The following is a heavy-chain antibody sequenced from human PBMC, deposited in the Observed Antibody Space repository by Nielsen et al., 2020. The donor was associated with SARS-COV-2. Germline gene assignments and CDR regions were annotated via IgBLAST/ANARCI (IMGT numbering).Heavy chain of an antibody. CDR2: IYYTGSI. CDR3: ARRGAGFDY. CDR1: GGSVSGNY. J-gene: IGHJ4*02. Sequence: SGTLSLTCTVSGGSVSGNYWNWIRQPPGKEPEWIGYIYYTGSISYNPSLMSRLTISVDTSKNQISLKLRSVTAADTAVYYCARRGAGFDYWGQGTLVTVSS. V-gene: IGHV4-59*08.